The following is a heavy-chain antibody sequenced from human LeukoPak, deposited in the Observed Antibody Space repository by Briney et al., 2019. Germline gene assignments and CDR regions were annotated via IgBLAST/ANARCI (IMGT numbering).Heavy chain of an antibody. CDR1: GYTFTGYY. CDR2: INPNSGGT. CDR3: ARGGPDYGSYYYMDV. J-gene: IGHJ6*03. V-gene: IGHV1-2*02. Sequence: ASVKVSCKASGYTFTGYYMHWVRQAPGQGLEWMGWINPNSGGTNYAQKFQGRVTMTRDTSISTAYMELSRLRSDDTAVYYYARGGPDYGSYYYMDVWGKGTTVTVSS. D-gene: IGHD4-17*01.